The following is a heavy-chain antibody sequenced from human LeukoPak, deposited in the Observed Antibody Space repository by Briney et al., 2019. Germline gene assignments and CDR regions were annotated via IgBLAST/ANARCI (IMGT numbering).Heavy chain of an antibody. CDR1: GGSFSGYY. Sequence: SETLSLTCAVYGGSFSGYYWSWIRQPAGKGLEWIGRIYTSGSTNYNPSLKSRVTMSVDTSKNQFSLKLSSVTAADTAVYYCARDGRFYYYGMDVWGQGTTVTVSS. V-gene: IGHV4-4*07. CDR2: IYTSGST. J-gene: IGHJ6*02. D-gene: IGHD3-16*01. CDR3: ARDGRFYYYGMDV.